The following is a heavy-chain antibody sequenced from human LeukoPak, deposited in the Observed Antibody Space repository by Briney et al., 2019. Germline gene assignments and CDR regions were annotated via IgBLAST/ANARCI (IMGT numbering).Heavy chain of an antibody. V-gene: IGHV3-48*01. CDR1: GFTFSSYS. J-gene: IGHJ6*03. CDR2: ISSSSSTI. D-gene: IGHD5-12*01. CDR3: ARAPYISGYDLYYYYYMDV. Sequence: GGSLRLSCAASGFTFSSYSMNWVRPAPGKGLEWVSYISSSSSTIYYADSVKGRFTISRDNAKNSLYLQMNSLRAEDTAVYYCARAPYISGYDLYYYYYMDVWGKGTTVTVSS.